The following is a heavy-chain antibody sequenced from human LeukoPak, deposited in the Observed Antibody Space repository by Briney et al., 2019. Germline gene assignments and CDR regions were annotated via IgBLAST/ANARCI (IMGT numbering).Heavy chain of an antibody. D-gene: IGHD3-9*01. CDR2: IYTSGNT. CDR3: ARSSYDSLTGYYFLDY. V-gene: IGHV4-61*02. J-gene: IGHJ4*02. CDR1: GGSVSSGDSY. Sequence: SETLSLTCTVSGGSVSSGDSYWSWIRQPARTGLEWIGRIYTSGNTNYNPSLDSRVTISRDTSKNQLSLTLTSVTAADTAVYYWARSSYDSLTGYYFLDYRGQGILVTVSS.